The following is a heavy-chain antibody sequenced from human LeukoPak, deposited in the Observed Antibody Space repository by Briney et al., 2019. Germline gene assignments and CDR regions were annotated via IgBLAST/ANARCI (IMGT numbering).Heavy chain of an antibody. J-gene: IGHJ4*02. CDR1: GGTFSSYA. V-gene: IGHV1-69*06. CDR3: ATDYGSGSYPRIYFDY. Sequence: ASVKVSCKASGGTFSSYAISWVRQAPGQGLEWMGGIIPIFGTANYAQKFQGRVTMTEDTSTDTAYMELSSLRSEDTAVYYCATDYGSGSYPRIYFDYWGQGTLVTVSS. D-gene: IGHD3-10*01. CDR2: IIPIFGTA.